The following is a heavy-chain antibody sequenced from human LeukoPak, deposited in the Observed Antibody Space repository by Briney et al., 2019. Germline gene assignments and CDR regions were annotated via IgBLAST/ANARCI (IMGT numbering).Heavy chain of an antibody. CDR3: ARGGFLDPFDP. D-gene: IGHD1-1*01. CDR1: GGSISSYY. Sequence: SGTLSLTCTLSGGSISSYYWSWIRQPPGMGLEWIGYIYYSGSTKYNPTLKSRVTISVDTSKNQFSLRLSSVTAADTAVYYCARGGFLDPFDPWGQGTLVTVSS. J-gene: IGHJ5*02. CDR2: IYYSGST. V-gene: IGHV4-59*01.